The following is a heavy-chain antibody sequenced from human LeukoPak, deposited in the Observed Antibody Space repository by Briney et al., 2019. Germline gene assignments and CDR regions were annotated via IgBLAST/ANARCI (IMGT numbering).Heavy chain of an antibody. V-gene: IGHV3-7*01. CDR2: IKQDGSEK. Sequence: GGSLRLSCAASGFTFSSYWMSWVRQAPGKGLEWVANIKQDGSEKYYVDSVKGRFTISRDNAKNSLYLQMNSLRAEDTAVYYCARERDNMSSGWFIRGDYYYYMDVWGKGTTVTVSS. CDR3: ARERDNMSSGWFIRGDYYYYMDV. D-gene: IGHD6-19*01. J-gene: IGHJ6*03. CDR1: GFTFSSYW.